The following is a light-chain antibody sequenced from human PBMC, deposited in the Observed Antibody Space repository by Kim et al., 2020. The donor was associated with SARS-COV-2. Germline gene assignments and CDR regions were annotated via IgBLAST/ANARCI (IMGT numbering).Light chain of an antibody. Sequence: SASVGDRVTITGRASQGISNYLAWYQQKPGKVPKLLIYAASTLQSGVPSRFSGSGSGTDFTLTISSLQPEDVATYYCQKYNSAPTFGQGTKVDIK. CDR3: QKYNSAPT. V-gene: IGKV1-27*01. J-gene: IGKJ1*01. CDR2: AAS. CDR1: QGISNY.